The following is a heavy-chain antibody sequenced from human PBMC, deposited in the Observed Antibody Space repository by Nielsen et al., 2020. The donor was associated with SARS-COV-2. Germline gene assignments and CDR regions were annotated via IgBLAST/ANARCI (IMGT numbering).Heavy chain of an antibody. D-gene: IGHD6-19*01. CDR3: ARGRGIAVAGTGVLTFDP. Sequence: TLSLTCTVSGGSIGSGGYFWTWIRQQPGKGLEWIGYTYYSGSTYYNPSLKDRSSISPHTSENQFSLNLSSVTAADTAVYYCARGRGIAVAGTGVLTFDPWGHGILVTVSS. J-gene: IGHJ5*02. CDR1: GGSIGSGGYF. CDR2: TYYSGST. V-gene: IGHV4-31*03.